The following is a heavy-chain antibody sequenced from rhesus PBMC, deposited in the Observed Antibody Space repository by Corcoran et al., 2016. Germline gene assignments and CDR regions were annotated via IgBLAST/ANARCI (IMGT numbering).Heavy chain of an antibody. CDR3: ARHGEPMFDY. CDR1: GASLSRHW. V-gene: IGHV4-80*01. CDR2: INANSETT. Sequence: QVQLQESGPGLVEPSETRSLTCTVPGASLSRHWWSWICQPPGKGLEWIGEINANSETTNYNPSLKSRLTISKDASKNQVSLRLSFVTAADTAIYYCARHGEPMFDYWGQGVLVTVSS. D-gene: IGHD1-44*01. J-gene: IGHJ4*01.